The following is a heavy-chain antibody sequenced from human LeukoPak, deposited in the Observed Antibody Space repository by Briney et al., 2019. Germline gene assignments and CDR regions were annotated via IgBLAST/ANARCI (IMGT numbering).Heavy chain of an antibody. V-gene: IGHV3-33*01. CDR3: ARMRGQLGYCSSTSCPRNWFDP. D-gene: IGHD2-2*01. CDR1: GFTFSSYG. Sequence: GGSLRLSCAASGFTFSSYGMHWVRQAPGKGLEWVAVIWYDGSNKYYADSVKGRFTISRDNSKNTLYLQMNSLRAEDTAVYYCARMRGQLGYCSSTSCPRNWFDPWGQGTLVTVSS. CDR2: IWYDGSNK. J-gene: IGHJ5*02.